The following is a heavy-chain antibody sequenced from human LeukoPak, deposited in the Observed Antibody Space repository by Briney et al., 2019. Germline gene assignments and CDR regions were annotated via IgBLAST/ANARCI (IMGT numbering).Heavy chain of an antibody. CDR1: GGSISGTNW. D-gene: IGHD1-26*01. J-gene: IGHJ4*02. CDR3: SRESGAFCPFGY. CDR2: ISLAGQT. Sequence: SETLSLTCGVSGGSISGTNWWSWVRPPPGQGLEWIGEISLAGQTDYNPSLNGRVTMSLDKSSNQLSLNLTSVTAADTATYYCSRESGAFCPFGYWGQGTLVIVSS. V-gene: IGHV4/OR15-8*02.